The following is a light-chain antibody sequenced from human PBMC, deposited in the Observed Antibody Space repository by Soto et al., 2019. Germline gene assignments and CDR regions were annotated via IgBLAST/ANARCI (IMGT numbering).Light chain of an antibody. CDR2: GND. Sequence: QYVLTQPPSVSAAPGQKVTISCSGSSSNIGNNYVSWYQHLPGTAPKLLIYGNDERPSGIPDRFSASKSGTSATLGITGLQTGDEADYYCGAWDSSLSAGVFGTGTKVTVL. CDR3: GAWDSSLSAGV. J-gene: IGLJ1*01. CDR1: SSNIGNNY. V-gene: IGLV1-51*02.